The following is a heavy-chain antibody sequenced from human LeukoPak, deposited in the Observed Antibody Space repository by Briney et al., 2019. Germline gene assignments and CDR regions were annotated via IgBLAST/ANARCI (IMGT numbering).Heavy chain of an antibody. CDR3: AKGEGGAATPSAFDY. D-gene: IGHD1-26*01. Sequence: GGSLRLSCAASGFSFRTYAMSWVRQSPGTGLVWVSVISGSGGNPNYADSVKGRFTISRDNSKNTLYLQMNSLRVEDTAVYYCAKGEGGAATPSAFDYWGQGTLVTVSS. V-gene: IGHV3-23*01. CDR1: GFSFRTYA. CDR2: ISGSGGNP. J-gene: IGHJ4*02.